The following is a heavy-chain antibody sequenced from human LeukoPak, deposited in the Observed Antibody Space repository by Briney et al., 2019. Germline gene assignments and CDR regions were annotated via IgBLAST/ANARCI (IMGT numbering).Heavy chain of an antibody. CDR2: IYLGDSES. CDR3: ARHSDCGGDCPFDY. D-gene: IGHD2-21*02. J-gene: IGHJ4*02. Sequence: GESLKISCKASGYNLVSYRIVWVRQMPGRGLEWMGVIYLGDSESRYSPSFQGQVTISVDKSINSAYLQWSSLKASDTAMYYCARHSDCGGDCPFDYWGQGTLVTVSS. V-gene: IGHV5-51*01. CDR1: GYNLVSYR.